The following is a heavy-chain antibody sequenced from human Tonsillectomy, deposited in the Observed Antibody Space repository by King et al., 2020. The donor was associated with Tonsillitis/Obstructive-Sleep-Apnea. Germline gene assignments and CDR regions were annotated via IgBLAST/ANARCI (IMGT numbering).Heavy chain of an antibody. CDR3: ASGSGWDGVDY. CDR2: INIDGSST. J-gene: IGHJ4*02. CDR1: GFTFNNYW. D-gene: IGHD6-19*01. Sequence: VQLVESGGGLVQPGGSLRLSCAASGFTFNNYWMQWVRQAPGKGLVWFSRINIDGSSTSYADSVKGRFTISRDNAKNTMYLQMNRLRAEDTAVYYCASGSGWDGVDYWGQGTLVTVSS. V-gene: IGHV3-74*01.